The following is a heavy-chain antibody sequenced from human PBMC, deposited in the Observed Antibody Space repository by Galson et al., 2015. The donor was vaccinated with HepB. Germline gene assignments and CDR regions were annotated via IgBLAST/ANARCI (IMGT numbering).Heavy chain of an antibody. J-gene: IGHJ6*02. CDR3: ATSIAVAGTFDYGMDV. CDR1: GGSISSYY. Sequence: TLSLTCTVSGGSISSYYWSWIRQPPGKGLEWIGYIYYSGSTNYNPSLKSRVTISVDTSKNQFSLKLSSVTAADTAVYYCATSIAVAGTFDYGMDVWGQGTTVTVSS. V-gene: IGHV4-59*08. CDR2: IYYSGST. D-gene: IGHD6-19*01.